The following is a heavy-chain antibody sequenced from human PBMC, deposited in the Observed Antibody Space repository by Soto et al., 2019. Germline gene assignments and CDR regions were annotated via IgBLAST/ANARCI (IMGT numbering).Heavy chain of an antibody. CDR3: ASIHGSGSALDY. V-gene: IGHV4-34*01. J-gene: IGHJ4*02. D-gene: IGHD3-10*01. CDR1: GGSFSGYY. CDR2: INHSGST. Sequence: SETLSLTCAVYGGSFSGYYWSWIRQPPGKGLEWIGEINHSGSTNYNPSLKSRVTISVDTSKNQFSLKLSSVTAADTAVYYCASIHGSGSALDYWGQGTLVTVSS.